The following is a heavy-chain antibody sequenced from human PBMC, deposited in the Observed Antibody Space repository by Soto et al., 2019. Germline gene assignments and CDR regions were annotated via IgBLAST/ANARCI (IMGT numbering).Heavy chain of an antibody. J-gene: IGHJ5*02. Sequence: QVQLQETGPGLVKPSETLSLTCTVSGGSISSGDYYWSWIRQSPGKGLEWIGYSHHSGSTYYNPSLKTLATMSVDSSRNQFSLKLTSVTAADTSVYYCAREYNKSGYRRLDPWGQGTLVTVSS. V-gene: IGHV4-30-4*01. CDR3: AREYNKSGYRRLDP. CDR2: SHHSGST. D-gene: IGHD3-22*01. CDR1: GGSISSGDYY.